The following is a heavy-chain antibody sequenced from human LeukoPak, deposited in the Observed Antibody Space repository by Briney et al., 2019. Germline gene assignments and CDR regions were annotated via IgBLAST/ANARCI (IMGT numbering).Heavy chain of an antibody. Sequence: GASVKVSCKASGYTFTGYYMHWVRQAPGQGLEWMGIINPSGGSTSYAQKFQGRVTMTRDTSTSTVYMELSSLRPEDTAVYYCARGDRVGYSYRGPWVPLGDDDYWGQGTLVTVSS. V-gene: IGHV1-46*01. CDR2: INPSGGST. D-gene: IGHD5-18*01. CDR3: ARGDRVGYSYRGPWVPLGDDDY. J-gene: IGHJ4*02. CDR1: GYTFTGYY.